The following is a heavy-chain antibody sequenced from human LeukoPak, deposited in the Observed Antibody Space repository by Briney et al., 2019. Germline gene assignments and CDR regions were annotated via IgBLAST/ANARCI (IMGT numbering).Heavy chain of an antibody. V-gene: IGHV4-4*02. CDR3: ARVYCSSTSCYTFDY. J-gene: IGHJ4*02. CDR1: GGSISSSNW. D-gene: IGHD2-2*02. Sequence: SGTLSLTCAVSGGSISSSNWWSWVRQPPGKGLEWIGEIYHSGSTNYNPSLKSRVTISVDKSKNQFSLKPSSVTAADTAVYYCARVYCSSTSCYTFDYWGQGTLVTVSS. CDR2: IYHSGST.